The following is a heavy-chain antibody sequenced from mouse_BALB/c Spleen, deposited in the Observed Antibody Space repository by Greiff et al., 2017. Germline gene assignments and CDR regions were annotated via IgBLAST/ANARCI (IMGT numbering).Heavy chain of an antibody. CDR1: GYTFSSYW. CDR2: ILPGSGST. V-gene: IGHV1-9*01. Sequence: QVHVKQSGAELMKPGASVKISCKATGYTFSSYWIEWVKQRPGHGLEWIGEILPGSGSTNYNEKFKGKATFTADTSSNTAYMQLSSLTSEDSAVYYCARSNYGYGYYAMDYWGQGTSVTVSS. J-gene: IGHJ4*01. D-gene: IGHD1-2*01. CDR3: ARSNYGYGYYAMDY.